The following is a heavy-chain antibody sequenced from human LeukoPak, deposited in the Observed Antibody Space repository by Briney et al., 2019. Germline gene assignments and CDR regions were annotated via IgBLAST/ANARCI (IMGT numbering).Heavy chain of an antibody. CDR2: IIPIFGTA. Sequence: ASVKVSCKASGGTFSSYAISWVRQAPGQGLEWMGGIIPIFGTANYAQKFQGRVTITADESTSTAYMELSSLRSEDTAVYYCVSGPRSATRTISFDYWGQGTLVTVSS. D-gene: IGHD3-3*01. V-gene: IGHV1-69*13. CDR1: GGTFSSYA. J-gene: IGHJ4*02. CDR3: VSGPRSATRTISFDY.